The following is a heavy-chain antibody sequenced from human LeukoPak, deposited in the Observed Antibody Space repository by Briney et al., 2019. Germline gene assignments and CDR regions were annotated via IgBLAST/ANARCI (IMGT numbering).Heavy chain of an antibody. CDR1: ESSFTSYW. CDR3: ARLEGPAAIPDYFDY. V-gene: IGHV5-51*01. Sequence: GESLRISCEGSESSFTSYWIGWVRQMPGKGLEWMGIIYPGDSDTRYSPSFQGQVTISADKSISTAYLQWSSLKASDTAMYYCARLEGPAAIPDYFDYWGQGTLVTVSS. CDR2: IYPGDSDT. D-gene: IGHD2-2*01. J-gene: IGHJ4*02.